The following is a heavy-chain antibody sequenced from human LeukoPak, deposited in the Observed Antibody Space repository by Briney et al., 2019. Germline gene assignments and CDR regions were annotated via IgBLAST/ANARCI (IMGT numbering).Heavy chain of an antibody. CDR2: INHSGST. Sequence: SETLSLTCAVYGGSFSGYYWSWIRQPPGKGLEWIGEINHSGSTNYNPSLKSRVTISVDASKNQFSLKLSSVTAADTAVYYCARDAAAGTSIDYLDYWGQGTLVTVSS. D-gene: IGHD6-13*01. CDR1: GGSFSGYY. CDR3: ARDAAAGTSIDYLDY. V-gene: IGHV4-34*01. J-gene: IGHJ4*02.